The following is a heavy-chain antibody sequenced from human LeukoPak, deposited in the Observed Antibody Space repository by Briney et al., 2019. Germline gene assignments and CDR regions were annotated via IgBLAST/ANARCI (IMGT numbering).Heavy chain of an antibody. CDR2: IYSGDSDT. D-gene: IGHD2-2*01. J-gene: IGHJ4*02. CDR1: GYNVNSYW. V-gene: IGHV5-51*01. CDR3: ARQGLAGSSTYSAPFDY. Sequence: RGESLKISCKGSGYNVNSYWIGGVRQMPGKGLEWLGTIYSGDSDTRYSPSFQGQVTISADKSISTAYLKWSSLKASDTAVYYCARQGLAGSSTYSAPFDYWGQGSLVTVSS.